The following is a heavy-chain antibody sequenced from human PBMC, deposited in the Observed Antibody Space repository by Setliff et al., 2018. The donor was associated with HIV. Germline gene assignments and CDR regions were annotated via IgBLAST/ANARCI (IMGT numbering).Heavy chain of an antibody. CDR2: IIPIFGTA. CDR3: ARDLSGVTTASPRRDWFDP. Sequence: GASVKVSCKASGGTFGSYAISWVRQAPGQGLEWMGGIIPIFGTANYAQKFQGRVTITADESTSTAYMELSSLRSEDTAVYYCARDLSGVTTASPRRDWFDPWGQGTLVTVSS. D-gene: IGHD4-17*01. J-gene: IGHJ5*02. V-gene: IGHV1-69*13. CDR1: GGTFGSYA.